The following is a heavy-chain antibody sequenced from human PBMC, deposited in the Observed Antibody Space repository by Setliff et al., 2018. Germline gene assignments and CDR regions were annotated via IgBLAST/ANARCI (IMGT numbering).Heavy chain of an antibody. J-gene: IGHJ4*02. CDR2: FIAGDSST. CDR3: ATWDGKYSRY. Sequence: GGSLRLSCSASGFTLNIYTMSWVRQAPRKGLEWVASFIAGDSSTIYADSVKGRFTIFRDISKNTLYLQMGSLRAEDMAIYYCATWDGKYSRYWGQGTLVTVSS. V-gene: IGHV3-23*01. CDR1: GFTLNIYT. D-gene: IGHD3-9*01.